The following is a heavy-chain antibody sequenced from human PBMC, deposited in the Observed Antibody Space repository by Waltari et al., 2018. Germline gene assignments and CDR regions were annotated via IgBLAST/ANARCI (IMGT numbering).Heavy chain of an antibody. CDR1: GYSILRVYY. CDR3: ARLAYGDYDVGMDV. V-gene: IGHV4-38-2*01. D-gene: IGHD4-17*01. Sequence: QVQLQESGPGLVKPSETLSLTCAVSGYSILRVYYRGWLRQPPAQGLGWIGSIYHRGSTYYNPSLKSRVTISVDTSKNQFSLKLSSVTAADTAVYYCARLAYGDYDVGMDVWGQGTTVTVSS. J-gene: IGHJ6*02. CDR2: IYHRGST.